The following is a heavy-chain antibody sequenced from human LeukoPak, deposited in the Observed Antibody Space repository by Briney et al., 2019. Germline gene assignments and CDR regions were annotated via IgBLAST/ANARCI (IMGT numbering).Heavy chain of an antibody. CDR3: ARGVMEVAGFYYFDC. V-gene: IGHV4-61*02. J-gene: IGHJ4*02. Sequence: SETLSLTCTVSGVSISSGGYYWIRQPAGKGLEWIGRTDTSGSTNYNPSLKSRITISLDASKNQFSLKLSSVTAADTAVYYCARGVMEVAGFYYFDCWGQGTLVTVSS. CDR1: GVSISSGG. CDR2: TDTSGST. D-gene: IGHD3-16*01.